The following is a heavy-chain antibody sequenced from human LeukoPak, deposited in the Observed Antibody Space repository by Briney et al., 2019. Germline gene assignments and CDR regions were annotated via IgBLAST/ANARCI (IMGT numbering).Heavy chain of an antibody. CDR3: AREIGDGYNYGYYFDY. CDR1: GGTFNTCA. Sequence: ASVKVSCKASGGTFNTCAVTWVRQAPGQGLEWMGTIIPMFGTENNAQKFQGRVTITADESTSTAYMELSSLRSEDTAVYYCAREIGDGYNYGYYFDYWGQGTLVTVSS. CDR2: IIPMFGTE. J-gene: IGHJ4*02. V-gene: IGHV1-69*13. D-gene: IGHD5-24*01.